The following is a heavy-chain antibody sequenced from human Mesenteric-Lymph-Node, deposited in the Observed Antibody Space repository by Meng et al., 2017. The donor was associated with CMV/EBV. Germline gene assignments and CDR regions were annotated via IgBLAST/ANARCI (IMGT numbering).Heavy chain of an antibody. CDR3: TRDHHRMYYYDTSGYYP. V-gene: IGHV3-23*01. D-gene: IGHD3-22*01. Sequence: GESLKISCAASGFTFSSYAMSWVRQAPGKGLEWVSAISGSGGSTYYADSVKGRFTISRDDAKNSLYLQMDSLRAEDSAVYYCTRDHHRMYYYDTSGYYPWGRGTLVTVSS. J-gene: IGHJ5*02. CDR1: GFTFSSYA. CDR2: ISGSGGST.